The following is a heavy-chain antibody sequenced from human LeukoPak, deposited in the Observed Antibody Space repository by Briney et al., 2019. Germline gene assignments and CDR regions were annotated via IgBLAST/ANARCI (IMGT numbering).Heavy chain of an antibody. CDR2: INPNSGGT. J-gene: IGHJ4*02. Sequence: ASVKVSCKASGYTFTGYYMHWARQAPGQGLEWMGWINPNSGGTNYAQKFQGWVTMTRDTSISTAYMELSRLRSDDTAVYYCARASGPYYYDSSGYYYDYWGQGTLVTVSS. CDR3: ARASGPYYYDSSGYYYDY. CDR1: GYTFTGYY. D-gene: IGHD3-22*01. V-gene: IGHV1-2*04.